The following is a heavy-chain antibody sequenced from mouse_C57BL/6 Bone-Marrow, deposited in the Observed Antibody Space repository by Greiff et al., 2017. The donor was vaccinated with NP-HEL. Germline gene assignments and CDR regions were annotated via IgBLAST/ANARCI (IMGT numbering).Heavy chain of an antibody. Sequence: VQLQQSGAELVKPGASVKISCKASGYAFSSYWMNWVKQRPGTGLEWIGQIYPGDGDTNYNGKFKGKATLTADKSSSTAYMQRSSLTSEDSAVYFCARCYYDYPWFAYWGQGTLVTVSA. D-gene: IGHD2-4*01. J-gene: IGHJ3*01. CDR1: GYAFSSYW. V-gene: IGHV1-80*01. CDR2: IYPGDGDT. CDR3: ARCYYDYPWFAY.